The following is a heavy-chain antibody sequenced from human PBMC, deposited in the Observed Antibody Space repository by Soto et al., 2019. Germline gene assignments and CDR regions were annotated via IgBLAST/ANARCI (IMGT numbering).Heavy chain of an antibody. Sequence: QVQLQESGPGLVKPSQTLSLTCTVSGGSISSGVYYWSWIRQHPGKGLEWIGYISYSGSTDYNPSLKSRPTMAEATSKNQFSLSLSAVTAADTAVYYCASGLGYCSGGTCYSYGLHFGDWGQGTLVTVSP. CDR2: ISYSGST. CDR3: ASGLGYCSGGTCYSYGLHFGD. V-gene: IGHV4-31*03. D-gene: IGHD2-15*01. CDR1: GGSISSGVYY. J-gene: IGHJ4*02.